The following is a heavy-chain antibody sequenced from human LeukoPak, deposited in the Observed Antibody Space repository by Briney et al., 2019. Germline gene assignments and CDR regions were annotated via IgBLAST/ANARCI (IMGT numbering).Heavy chain of an antibody. D-gene: IGHD3-10*01. Sequence: GGSLRLSCAASGFTFSSYSMNWVRQAPGKGLEWVSSISSSSSYIYYADSVKGRFTISRDNAKNSVYLQMNNLRGEVTAFYYCASYGSGSLWGQGILVTVSS. V-gene: IGHV3-21*06. J-gene: IGHJ4*02. CDR3: ASYGSGSL. CDR2: ISSSSSYI. CDR1: GFTFSSYS.